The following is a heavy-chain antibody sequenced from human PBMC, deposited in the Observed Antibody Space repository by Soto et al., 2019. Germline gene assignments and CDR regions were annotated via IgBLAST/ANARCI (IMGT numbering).Heavy chain of an antibody. CDR1: GYTFTSYY. CDR2: INPSGGST. Sequence: ASVKVSCKASGYTFTSYYIHWVRQAPGQGLEWMGIINPSGGSTSYAQKFQGRVTMTRDTSTSTVYMELSSLRSEDTAVYYCARDRRWGSGSYYWAFDIWGQGTMVTVSS. J-gene: IGHJ3*02. V-gene: IGHV1-46*01. D-gene: IGHD3-10*01. CDR3: ARDRRWGSGSYYWAFDI.